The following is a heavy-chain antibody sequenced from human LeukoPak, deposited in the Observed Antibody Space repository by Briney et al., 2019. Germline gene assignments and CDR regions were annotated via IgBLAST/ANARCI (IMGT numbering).Heavy chain of an antibody. CDR1: GFTFSSYA. Sequence: PGGSLILSCAASGFTFSSYAMSWVRQAPGKGLEWVSAISDSGGSTFYTDSVKGRFTISRDNSKNTLYLQMNSLRAEDTALYYCARKMTRVISSPFDYWGQGTLVTVSS. CDR2: ISDSGGST. J-gene: IGHJ4*02. D-gene: IGHD4-23*01. V-gene: IGHV3-23*01. CDR3: ARKMTRVISSPFDY.